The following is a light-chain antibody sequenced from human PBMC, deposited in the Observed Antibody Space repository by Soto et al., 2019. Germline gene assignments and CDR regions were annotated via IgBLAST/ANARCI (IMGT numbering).Light chain of an antibody. J-gene: IGKJ1*01. CDR1: QSISSW. CDR3: QQYNSYSGT. CDR2: DAS. Sequence: DIQMTQSPSTLSASVGDRVTITCRASQSISSWLAWYQQKPGKAPKLLIYDASSLESGVSSRFSGSGYGTEFTLTISSLQPDDFATYCCQQYNSYSGTFGQGTKLDIK. V-gene: IGKV1-5*01.